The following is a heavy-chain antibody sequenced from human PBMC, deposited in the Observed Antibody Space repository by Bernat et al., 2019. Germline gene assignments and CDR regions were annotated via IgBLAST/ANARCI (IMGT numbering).Heavy chain of an antibody. Sequence: QVQLVQSGAEVKKPGASVKVSCNASGYTFTSYGISWVRQAPGQGLEWMGWISAYNGNTNYSQKLQGRVTMTTDTSTSTAYMELSSLRSDDTAVYYGARGGDYGDYIFRGSKDYYYYYMDVWGKGTTVTVSS. CDR3: ARGGDYGDYIFRGSKDYYYYYMDV. J-gene: IGHJ6*03. CDR2: ISAYNGNT. V-gene: IGHV1-18*01. D-gene: IGHD4-17*01. CDR1: GYTFTSYG.